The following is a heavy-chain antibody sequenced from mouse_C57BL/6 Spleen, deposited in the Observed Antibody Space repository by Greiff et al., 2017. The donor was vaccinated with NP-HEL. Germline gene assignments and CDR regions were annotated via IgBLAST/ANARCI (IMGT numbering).Heavy chain of an antibody. CDR3: ARSGHYYGSSSRAWFAY. J-gene: IGHJ3*01. Sequence: VQLQQPGTELVKPGASVKLSCKASGYTFTSYWMHWVKQRPGQGLEWIGNINPSNGGTNYNEKFKSKATLTVDKSSSTAYMQLSSLTSEDSAVYYCARSGHYYGSSSRAWFAYWGQGTLVTVSA. V-gene: IGHV1-53*01. CDR2: INPSNGGT. CDR1: GYTFTSYW. D-gene: IGHD1-1*01.